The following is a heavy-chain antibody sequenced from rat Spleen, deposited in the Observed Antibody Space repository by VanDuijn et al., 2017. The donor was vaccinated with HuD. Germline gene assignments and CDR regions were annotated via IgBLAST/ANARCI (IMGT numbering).Heavy chain of an antibody. D-gene: IGHD1-11*01. CDR1: GFTFNNYW. V-gene: IGHV5-31*01. J-gene: IGHJ2*01. CDR2: ITNTGGST. CDR3: SRGGATRFDY. Sequence: EVQLVESGGGLVPPGRSLELSCAASGFTFNNYWMTWIRQAPGKGLEWVASITNTGGSTYYPDSVKGRFTVSRDNEQNTLYLQMNSLRSEDTATYYCSRGGATRFDYWGQGVMVTVSS.